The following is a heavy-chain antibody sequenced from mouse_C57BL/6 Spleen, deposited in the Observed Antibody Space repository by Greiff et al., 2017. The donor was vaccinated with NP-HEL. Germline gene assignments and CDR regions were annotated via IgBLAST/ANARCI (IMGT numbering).Heavy chain of an antibody. J-gene: IGHJ3*01. Sequence: QVQLQQPGTELVKPGASVKLSCKASGYTFTSYWMHWVKQRPGQGLEWIGNINPSNGGTNYNEKFKSKATLTVDKSSSTAYMQLSSLISEDSAVYYCARGDFYDYDVFAYWGQGTLVTVSA. CDR2: INPSNGGT. V-gene: IGHV1-53*01. CDR3: ARGDFYDYDVFAY. D-gene: IGHD2-4*01. CDR1: GYTFTSYW.